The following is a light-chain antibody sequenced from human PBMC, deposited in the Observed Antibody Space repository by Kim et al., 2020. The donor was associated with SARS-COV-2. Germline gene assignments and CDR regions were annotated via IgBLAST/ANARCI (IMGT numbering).Light chain of an antibody. Sequence: SYELTQPPSVSVSPGQTASITCSADKLGNKYACWYQQKPGQSPVLVIYQDNKRPSGIPERFSGSNSGNTATLTISGTQAMDEADYYCQAWDSSTAVVFGGGTQLTVL. V-gene: IGLV3-1*01. CDR2: QDN. J-gene: IGLJ2*01. CDR1: KLGNKY. CDR3: QAWDSSTAVV.